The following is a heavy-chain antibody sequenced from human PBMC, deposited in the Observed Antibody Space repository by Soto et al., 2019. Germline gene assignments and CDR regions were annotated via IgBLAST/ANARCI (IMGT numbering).Heavy chain of an antibody. CDR2: ISGSGGST. V-gene: IGHV3-23*01. CDR3: AKDGPPMITFGGVIVFPNYFDY. CDR1: GFTFSSYA. Sequence: GGSLRLSCAASGFTFSSYAMSWVRQAPGKGLEWVSAISGSGGSTYYADSVKGRFTISRDNSKNTLYLQMNSLRAEDTAVYYCAKDGPPMITFGGVIVFPNYFDYWGQGTLVTVSS. J-gene: IGHJ4*02. D-gene: IGHD3-16*02.